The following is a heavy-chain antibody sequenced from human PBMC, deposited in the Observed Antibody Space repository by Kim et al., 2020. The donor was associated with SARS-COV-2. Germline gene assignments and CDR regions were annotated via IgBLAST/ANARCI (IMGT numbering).Heavy chain of an antibody. J-gene: IGHJ4*02. CDR3: AKKYSNSYYFDF. CDR2: ISGSGDRT. D-gene: IGHD6-6*01. CDR1: GFTFNNYG. V-gene: IGHV3-23*01. Sequence: GGSLRLSCVASGFTFNNYGMSWVRQAPGKGLEWVSLISGSGDRTYYAASVKGRFTISRDNSKNTLYLQMNSLRAEDTALYYCAKKYSNSYYFDFWGQGTLVTVSS.